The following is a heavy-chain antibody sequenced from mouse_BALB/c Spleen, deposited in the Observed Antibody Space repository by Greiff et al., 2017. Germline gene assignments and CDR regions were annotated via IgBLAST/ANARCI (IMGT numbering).Heavy chain of an antibody. CDR2: IDPYNGGT. CDR1: GYSFTDYN. CDR3: AREGNYYGSSSAWFAY. D-gene: IGHD1-1*01. Sequence: EVKLVESGPELVKPGASVKVSCKASGYSFTDYNMYWVKQSHGKSLEWIGYIDPYNGGTSYNQKFKGKATLTVDKSSSTAFMHLNSLTSEDSAVYYCAREGNYYGSSSAWFAYWGQGTLVTVSA. V-gene: IGHV1S135*01. J-gene: IGHJ3*01.